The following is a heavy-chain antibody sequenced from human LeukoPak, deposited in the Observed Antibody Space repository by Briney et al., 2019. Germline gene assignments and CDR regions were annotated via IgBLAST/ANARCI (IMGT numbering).Heavy chain of an antibody. V-gene: IGHV3-30*18. J-gene: IGHJ4*02. CDR1: GFTFSAYG. D-gene: IGHD2-15*01. Sequence: PGGSLRLSCAASGFTFSAYGMHWVRQAPGKGLEWVALISYDGRNKYFVDSVKGRFTISRDNSKNTVHLQMNSLRAEDTAVYYCAKDPGYVDYWGQGTLVTVSS. CDR2: ISYDGRNK. CDR3: AKDPGYVDY.